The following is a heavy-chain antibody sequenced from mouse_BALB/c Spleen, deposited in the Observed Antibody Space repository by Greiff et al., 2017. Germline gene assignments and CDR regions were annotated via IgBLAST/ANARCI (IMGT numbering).Heavy chain of an antibody. CDR1: GFDFSRYW. CDR3: ARPELYDGYYDAMDY. CDR2: INPDSSTI. J-gene: IGHJ4*01. Sequence: EVQLVESGGGLVQPGGSLKLSCAASGFDFSRYWMSWVRQAPGKGLEWIGEINPDSSTINYTPSLKDKFIISRDNAKNTLYLQMSKVRSEDTALYYCARPELYDGYYDAMDYWGQGTSVTVSS. D-gene: IGHD2-3*01. V-gene: IGHV4-1*02.